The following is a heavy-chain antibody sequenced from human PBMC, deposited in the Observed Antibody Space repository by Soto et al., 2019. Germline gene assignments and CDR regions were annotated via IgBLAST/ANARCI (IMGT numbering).Heavy chain of an antibody. CDR3: ARSFCRDAVRCNWFDP. D-gene: IGHD2-8*01. Sequence: QVQLQDSGPGLVKPSETLSLTCTVSGAFSSTYYWSWIRQPPGKGLEWIGDMNNIGRTNYNPSLKSRVTISLDTSKNQFSLKLSSVIAADTAVYYCARSFCRDAVRCNWFDPWGLGTLVTASS. CDR1: GAFSSTYY. J-gene: IGHJ5*02. V-gene: IGHV4-59*01. CDR2: MNNIGRT.